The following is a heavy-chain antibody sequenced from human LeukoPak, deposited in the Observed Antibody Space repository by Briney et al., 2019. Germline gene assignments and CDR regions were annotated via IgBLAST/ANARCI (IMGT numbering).Heavy chain of an antibody. D-gene: IGHD3-22*01. CDR3: ARAAKYYYDSSGYYYY. J-gene: IGHJ4*02. Sequence: SETLSLPCAVYGGSFSGYYWSWIRQPPGKGLEWIGEINHSGSTNYNPSLKSRVTISVDTSKNQFSLKLSSVTAADTAVYYCARAAKYYYDSSGYYYYWGQGTLVTVSS. CDR1: GGSFSGYY. V-gene: IGHV4-34*01. CDR2: INHSGST.